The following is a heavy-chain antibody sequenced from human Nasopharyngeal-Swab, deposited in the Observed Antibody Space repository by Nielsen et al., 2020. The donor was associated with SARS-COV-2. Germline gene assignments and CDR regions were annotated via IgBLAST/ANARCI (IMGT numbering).Heavy chain of an antibody. CDR3: ARGLYDGSGLLDS. CDR1: GDSINSHF. Sequence: SEVLSLTCTVSGDSINSHFWSWIRQPPGKGLDWIGYISYGGSTNYNPSLRSRVTISVDTSKSQFSLKLTSVTAADTAVYYCARGLYDGSGLLDSWGHGTLVTVSS. CDR2: ISYGGST. V-gene: IGHV4-59*11. J-gene: IGHJ5*01. D-gene: IGHD3-22*01.